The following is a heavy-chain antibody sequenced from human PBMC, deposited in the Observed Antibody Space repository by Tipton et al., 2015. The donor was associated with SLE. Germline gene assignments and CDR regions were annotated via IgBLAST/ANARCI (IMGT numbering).Heavy chain of an antibody. CDR1: GGSISSGGYY. CDR3: ARLLVGAFDI. J-gene: IGHJ3*02. CDR2: IYYSGST. Sequence: LRLSCTVSGGSISSGGYYWSWIRQHPGKGLEWIGYIYYSGSTYYNPSLKSRVTISVDTSKIQFSLKLSSVTAADTAVYYCARLLVGAFDIWGQGTMVTVSS. D-gene: IGHD1-26*01. V-gene: IGHV4-31*03.